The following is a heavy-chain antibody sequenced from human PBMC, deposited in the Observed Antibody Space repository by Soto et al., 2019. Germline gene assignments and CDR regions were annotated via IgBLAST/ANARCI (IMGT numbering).Heavy chain of an antibody. Sequence: ASVKVSCKAAGYKFTTYFIHWVRQAPGQGLEWMGMIHPSGDTGYAQKFRGRVTMTIDTSTTTADMELGNLTSEDTSVYFSVRGYCTTSPCSGDFQFWGQGTLVIVSS. CDR3: VRGYCTTSPCSGDFQF. CDR2: IHPSGDT. J-gene: IGHJ1*01. V-gene: IGHV1-46*01. D-gene: IGHD2-15*01. CDR1: GYKFTTYF.